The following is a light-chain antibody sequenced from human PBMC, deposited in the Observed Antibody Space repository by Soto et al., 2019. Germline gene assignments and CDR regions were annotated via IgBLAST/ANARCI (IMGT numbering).Light chain of an antibody. CDR2: KDT. Sequence: SYELTQPPSMSVSPEQTARITCSGDALPKQFAYWYQQKTAQAPLLVIYKDTERPSGIPERFTGSNSGTTVTLTISGVQAEDEADYYCLSPDISGNSWVFGGGIKLTVL. CDR3: LSPDISGNSWV. J-gene: IGLJ3*02. CDR1: ALPKQF. V-gene: IGLV3-25*02.